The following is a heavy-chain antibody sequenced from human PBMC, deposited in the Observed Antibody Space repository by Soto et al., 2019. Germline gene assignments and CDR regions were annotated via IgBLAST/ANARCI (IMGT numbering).Heavy chain of an antibody. Sequence: GGSLRLSCAASGFTFSSYSMNWVRQAPGKGLEWVSSISSSSSYIYYADSVKGRFTISRDNAKNSLYLQMNSLRAEDTAVYYCARDSPHSQYSSSPIVYYYYYMDVWGKGTTVTVSS. CDR3: ARDSPHSQYSSSPIVYYYYYMDV. J-gene: IGHJ6*03. D-gene: IGHD6-6*01. CDR2: ISSSSSYI. CDR1: GFTFSSYS. V-gene: IGHV3-21*01.